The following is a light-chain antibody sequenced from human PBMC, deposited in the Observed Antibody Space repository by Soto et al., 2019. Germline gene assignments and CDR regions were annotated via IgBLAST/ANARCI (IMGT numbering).Light chain of an antibody. Sequence: QSVLTQPPSASGTPGQRITISCSGSSSNVGSDHVYWYQQFPGTAPRLLVYSNNQRPSGVPDRFSASKSGTSASLAISGLRSEDEAHYYCAARDDSLNRNVFGTGTKLTVL. CDR1: SSNVGSDH. V-gene: IGLV1-47*02. J-gene: IGLJ1*01. CDR2: SNN. CDR3: AARDDSLNRNV.